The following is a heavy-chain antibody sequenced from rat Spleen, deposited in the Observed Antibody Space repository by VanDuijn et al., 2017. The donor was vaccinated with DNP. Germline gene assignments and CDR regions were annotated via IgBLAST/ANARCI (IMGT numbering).Heavy chain of an antibody. CDR3: ASTQFSGDVNWFAY. J-gene: IGHJ3*01. V-gene: IGHV3-3*01. CDR1: GHSITDSYR. D-gene: IGHD1-1*01. CDR2: INSAGNT. Sequence: EVQLQESGPGLVKPSQSLSLTCSVTGHSITDSYRWNWIRKFPGNKLQWMGYINSAGNTRYNPSLKGRISITRDTSKNQFFLQVNSVTAEDTATYYCASTQFSGDVNWFAYWGQGTLVTVSS.